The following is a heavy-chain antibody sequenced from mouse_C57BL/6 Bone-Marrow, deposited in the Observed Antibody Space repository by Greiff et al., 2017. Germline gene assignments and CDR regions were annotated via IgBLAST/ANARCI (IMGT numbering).Heavy chain of an antibody. Sequence: QVQLKESGAELARPGASVKLSCKASGYTFTSYGISWVKQRTGQGLEWIGEIYPRSGTTYYNEKFKGKATLTADKSSSTAYMELRSLTSEDSAVYFCARTGYYGSSQYYFDYWGQGTTLTVSS. CDR3: ARTGYYGSSQYYFDY. CDR1: GYTFTSYG. D-gene: IGHD1-1*01. V-gene: IGHV1-81*01. CDR2: IYPRSGTT. J-gene: IGHJ2*01.